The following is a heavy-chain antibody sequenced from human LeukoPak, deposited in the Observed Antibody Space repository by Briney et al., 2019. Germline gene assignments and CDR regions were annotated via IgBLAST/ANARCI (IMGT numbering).Heavy chain of an antibody. Sequence: GGSLRLSCAASGFTFSSYWMHWVRQAPGKGLVWVSRINIDGSNTRYADSVKGRFTISRGNAKNTLYLQMNSLRAEDTAVYYCARGAYYFDYWGQGTLVTVSS. CDR3: ARGAYYFDY. CDR1: GFTFSSYW. D-gene: IGHD3-16*01. J-gene: IGHJ4*02. CDR2: INIDGSNT. V-gene: IGHV3-74*01.